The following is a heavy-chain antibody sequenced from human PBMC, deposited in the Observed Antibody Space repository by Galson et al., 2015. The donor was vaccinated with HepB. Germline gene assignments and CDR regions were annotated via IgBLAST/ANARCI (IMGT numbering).Heavy chain of an antibody. CDR3: ARGGYSYGYALFDY. V-gene: IGHV4-59*01. CDR1: GGSISSYY. J-gene: IGHJ4*02. CDR2: IYYSGST. Sequence: SETLSLTCTVSGGSISSYYWSWIRQPPGKGLEWIGYIYYSGSTNYNPSLKSRVTISVDTSKNQFSLRLSSVTAADTAVYYCARGGYSYGYALFDYWGQGTLVTVSS. D-gene: IGHD5-18*01.